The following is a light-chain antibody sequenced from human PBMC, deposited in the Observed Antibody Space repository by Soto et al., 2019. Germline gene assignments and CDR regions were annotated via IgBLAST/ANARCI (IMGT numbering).Light chain of an antibody. CDR3: QQYDGFSRT. J-gene: IGKJ1*01. Sequence: IQMTQSPSTLSASVGDRVTITCRASQSVTTWLAWYQQKPGKAPKLLIYDAFTVDTGVPSRFSGSGSGTEFTLTINSLQPEDFATYYCQQYDGFSRTFGQGTKVDIK. V-gene: IGKV1-5*01. CDR2: DAF. CDR1: QSVTTW.